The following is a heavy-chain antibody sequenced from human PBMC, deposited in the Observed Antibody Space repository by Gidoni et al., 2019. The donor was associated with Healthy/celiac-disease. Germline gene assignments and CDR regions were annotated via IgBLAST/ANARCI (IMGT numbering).Heavy chain of an antibody. Sequence: EVQLVESGGGLVQPGRSLRLSCAASGFTFDDYAMHWVRQAPGKGLEWVSGISWNSGSIGYADSVKGRFTISRDNAKNSLYLQMNSLRAEDTALYYCAKDEGDSSGWYGIVGALDYWGQGTLVTVSS. V-gene: IGHV3-9*01. D-gene: IGHD6-19*01. J-gene: IGHJ4*02. CDR1: GFTFDDYA. CDR2: ISWNSGSI. CDR3: AKDEGDSSGWYGIVGALDY.